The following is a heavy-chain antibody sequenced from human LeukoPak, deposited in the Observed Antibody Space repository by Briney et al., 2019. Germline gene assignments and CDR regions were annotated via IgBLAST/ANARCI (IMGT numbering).Heavy chain of an antibody. CDR3: ARDYRGYCSSTSCYENWFDP. D-gene: IGHD2-2*01. J-gene: IGHJ5*02. CDR1: GYTFTSYG. Sequence: ASVKVSCKASGYTFTSYGISWVRQAPGQGLEWMGWISAYNGNTNYAQKFQGRVTITTDESTSTAYMELSSLRSEDTAVYYCARDYRGYCSSTSCYENWFDPWGQGTLVTVSS. CDR2: ISAYNGNT. V-gene: IGHV1-18*01.